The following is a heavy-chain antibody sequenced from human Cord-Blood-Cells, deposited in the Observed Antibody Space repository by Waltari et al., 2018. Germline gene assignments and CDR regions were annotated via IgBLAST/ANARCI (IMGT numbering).Heavy chain of an antibody. Sequence: EVQLVETGGGLIQPGGSLRLSCAASGFTVSSNYMSWVRPAPGKGLEWVSVIYSGGSTYYADSVKGRFTISRDNSKNTLYLQMNSLRAEDTAVYYCAREGMVGATYYYGMDVWGQGTTVTVSS. D-gene: IGHD1-26*01. CDR2: IYSGGST. V-gene: IGHV3-53*02. CDR3: AREGMVGATYYYGMDV. CDR1: GFTVSSNY. J-gene: IGHJ6*02.